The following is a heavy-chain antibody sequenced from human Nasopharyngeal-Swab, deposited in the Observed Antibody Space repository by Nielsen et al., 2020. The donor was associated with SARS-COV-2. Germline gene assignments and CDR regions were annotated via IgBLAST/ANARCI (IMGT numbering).Heavy chain of an antibody. D-gene: IGHD5-18*01. V-gene: IGHV3-9*01. CDR3: AKARRTDTYGYECFDS. J-gene: IGHJ4*02. Sequence: SCAASGFTFDDYTMHWVRQAPGEGLEWVSGINWNSGRKGYADSVKGRFTISRDNAKNSLYLQMNSLRAEDTALYYCAKARRTDTYGYECFDSWGQGTLVTVSS. CDR1: GFTFDDYT. CDR2: INWNSGRK.